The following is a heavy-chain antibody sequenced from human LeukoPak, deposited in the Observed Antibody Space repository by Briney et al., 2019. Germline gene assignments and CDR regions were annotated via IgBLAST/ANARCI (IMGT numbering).Heavy chain of an antibody. CDR2: ISYDGSNK. Sequence: GGSLRLSCAASGFTFSSYNMNWVRQAPGKGLEWVAVISYDGSNKYYADSVKGRFTISRDNSKNTLYLQMNSLRAEDTAVYYCAKDLGTGDYYYYGMDVWGQGTTVTVSS. CDR1: GFTFSSYN. CDR3: AKDLGTGDYYYYGMDV. V-gene: IGHV3-30*18. J-gene: IGHJ6*02. D-gene: IGHD7-27*01.